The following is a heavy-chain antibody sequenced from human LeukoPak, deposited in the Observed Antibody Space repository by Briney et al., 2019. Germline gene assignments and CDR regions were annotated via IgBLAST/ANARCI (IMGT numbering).Heavy chain of an antibody. J-gene: IGHJ5*02. CDR2: MNPNSGNT. CDR1: GYTFTSYD. Sequence: GASVKVSRKASGYTFTSYDINWGRQATGQGLEWMGWMNPNSGNTGYAQKFQGRVTMTRNTSISTAYMELSSLRSEDTAVYYCATRDCSSTSCYLLGFDPWGQGTLVTVSS. CDR3: ATRDCSSTSCYLLGFDP. D-gene: IGHD2-2*01. V-gene: IGHV1-8*01.